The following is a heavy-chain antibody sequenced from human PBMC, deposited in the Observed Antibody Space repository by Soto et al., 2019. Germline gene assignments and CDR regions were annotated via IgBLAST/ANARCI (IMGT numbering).Heavy chain of an antibody. CDR2: IIPIFGTS. J-gene: IGHJ6*02. V-gene: IGHV1-69*13. D-gene: IGHD3-16*01. CDR1: GGTFSSYA. CDR3: ASAWGPSYYYGMDV. Sequence: ASVKFSCKASGGTFSSYAISWVRQAPGQVLECMVGIIPIFGTSDDXXKFQGRVXXTSDSSTSTAXMELSXLRSEDTAVXYCASAWGPSYYYGMDVWRQGTTVTVSS.